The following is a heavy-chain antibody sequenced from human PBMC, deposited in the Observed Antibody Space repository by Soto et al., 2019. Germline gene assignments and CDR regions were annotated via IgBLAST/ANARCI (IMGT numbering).Heavy chain of an antibody. CDR3: ARPLSGDYGRDY. D-gene: IGHD4-17*01. CDR2: IYSGGRT. Sequence: GGSLRLSCAASGFTVSSNYMSWVRQAPGKGLEWVSVIYSGGRTIYADTVKGSFTISRDNSKNTLYLQMNSLRAEDLAVYYCARPLSGDYGRDYWGQGTLVTVSS. CDR1: GFTVSSNY. J-gene: IGHJ4*02. V-gene: IGHV3-66*04.